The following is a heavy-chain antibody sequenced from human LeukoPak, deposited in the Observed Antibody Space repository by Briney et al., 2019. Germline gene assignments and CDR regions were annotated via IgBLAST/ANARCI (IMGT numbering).Heavy chain of an antibody. D-gene: IGHD4-17*01. J-gene: IGHJ4*02. CDR2: IYYSGST. CDR3: ASGYGDYGVDY. CDR1: GGSISSYY. V-gene: IGHV4-59*12. Sequence: SETLSLTCTVSGGSISSYYWSWIRQPPGKGLEWIGYIYYSGSTNYNPSLKSRVTISVDTSKNQFSLKLSSVTAADTAVYYCASGYGDYGVDYWGQGTLVTVSS.